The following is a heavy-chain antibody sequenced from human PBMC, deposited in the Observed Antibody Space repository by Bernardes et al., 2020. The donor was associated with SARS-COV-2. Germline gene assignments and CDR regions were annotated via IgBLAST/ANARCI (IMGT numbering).Heavy chain of an antibody. CDR3: AKMRGAFNYYAMDV. CDR2: ISWTGGSI. V-gene: IGHV3-9*01. D-gene: IGHD3-16*01. CDR1: GFTLDDHA. J-gene: IGHJ6*02. Sequence: GGSLRLSCAASGFTLDDHALHWVRQAPGKGLEWVSGISWTGGSIDYADSVKGRFTISRDNAKNSLYLQMNSLRAEDTALYYCAKMRGAFNYYAMDVWDQGTTVTGSS.